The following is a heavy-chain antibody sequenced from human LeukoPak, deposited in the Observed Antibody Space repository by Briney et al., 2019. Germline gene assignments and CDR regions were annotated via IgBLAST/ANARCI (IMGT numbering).Heavy chain of an antibody. V-gene: IGHV3-53*01. CDR3: ARVDQLLYYFDY. CDR2: TYSGGST. CDR1: GFTVSSNY. D-gene: IGHD2-2*01. J-gene: IGHJ4*02. Sequence: GGSLRLSCAASGFTVSSNYMSWVRQAPGKGLEWVSVTYSGGSTYYADSVKGRFTISRDNSKNTLYLQMNSLRAEDTAVYYCARVDQLLYYFDYWGQGTLVTVSS.